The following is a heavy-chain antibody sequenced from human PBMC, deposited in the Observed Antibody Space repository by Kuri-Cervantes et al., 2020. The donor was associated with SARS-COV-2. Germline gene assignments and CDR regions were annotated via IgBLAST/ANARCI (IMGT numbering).Heavy chain of an antibody. V-gene: IGHV4-39*01. CDR1: GGSIHSSPYY. CDR3: ARHDGGYFDY. J-gene: IGHJ4*02. CDR2: IYYSANT. Sequence: SETLSLTCTVSGGSIHSSPYYWGWIRQPPGQGLECIGSIYYSANTYFNPSLKSRVTMSVDTSRNQFSLRLSSVTGADTAVYYCARHDGGYFDYWGQGTLVTVSS. D-gene: IGHD3-10*01.